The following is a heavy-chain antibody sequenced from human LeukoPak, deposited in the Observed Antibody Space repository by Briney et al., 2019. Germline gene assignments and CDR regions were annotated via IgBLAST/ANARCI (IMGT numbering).Heavy chain of an antibody. CDR1: GDSVSSNSAA. Sequence: PSQTLSLTCAISGDSVSSNSAAWNWIRQSPSRGLEWLGRTYYRSKWYNDYAVSVKRRITINPDTSKNQFSLQLNSVTPEDTAVYYCARGDMGVATIGWVYWFDPWGQGTLVTVSS. D-gene: IGHD5-12*01. V-gene: IGHV6-1*01. CDR2: TYYRSKWYN. J-gene: IGHJ5*02. CDR3: ARGDMGVATIGWVYWFDP.